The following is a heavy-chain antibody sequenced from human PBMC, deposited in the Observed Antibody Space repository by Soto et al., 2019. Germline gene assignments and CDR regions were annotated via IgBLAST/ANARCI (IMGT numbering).Heavy chain of an antibody. Sequence: ASVKVSCKASGYTFTSYGISWVRQAPGQGLEWMGWISAYNGNTNYAQKLQGRVTMTTDTSTSTAYMELRSLRSDDTAVYYCARDSVGLLWFGELSNFDYWGQGXLVTVSS. V-gene: IGHV1-18*01. CDR3: ARDSVGLLWFGELSNFDY. D-gene: IGHD3-10*01. J-gene: IGHJ4*02. CDR2: ISAYNGNT. CDR1: GYTFTSYG.